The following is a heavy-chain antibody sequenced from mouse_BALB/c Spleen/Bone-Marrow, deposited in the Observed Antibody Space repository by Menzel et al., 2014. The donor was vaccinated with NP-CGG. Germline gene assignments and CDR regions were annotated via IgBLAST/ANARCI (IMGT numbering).Heavy chain of an antibody. V-gene: IGHV1-61*01. CDR2: IDPSDSET. J-gene: IGHJ2*01. Sequence: VKLMESGAELVRPGTPVKLSCKASGYTFTSCWMNWVKQRPGRGLEWIGRIDPSDSETHYNQKFKDKATLTVDKSSSTAYIQLSSLTSEDSAVYYCARWGAYFDHWGQGTTLTVSS. CDR1: GYTFTSCW. CDR3: ARWGAYFDH.